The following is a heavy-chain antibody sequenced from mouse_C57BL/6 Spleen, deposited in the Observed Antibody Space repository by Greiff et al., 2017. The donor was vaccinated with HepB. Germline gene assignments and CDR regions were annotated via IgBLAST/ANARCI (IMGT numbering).Heavy chain of an antibody. V-gene: IGHV1-62-2*01. CDR3: ARREVGYSSYVRLAY. CDR2: FYPGSGSI. D-gene: IGHD1-1*01. Sequence: QVQLKQSGAELVKPGASVKLSCKASGYTFTEYTIHWVKQRSGQGLEWIGWFYPGSGSIKYNEKFKDKATLTADKSSSTVYMELSRLTSEDSAVYLCARREVGYSSYVRLAYWGQGTLVTVSA. CDR1: GYTFTEYT. J-gene: IGHJ3*01.